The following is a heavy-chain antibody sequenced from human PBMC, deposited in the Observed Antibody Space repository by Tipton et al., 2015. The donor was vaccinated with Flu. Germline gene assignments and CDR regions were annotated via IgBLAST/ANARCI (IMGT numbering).Heavy chain of an antibody. CDR2: IYYSGST. CDR1: GGSISSSSYY. Sequence: TLSLTCTVSGGSISSSSYYWGWIRQPPGKGLEWIGSIYYSGSTYYNPSLKSRVTISVDTSKNQFSLKLSSVTAADTAVYYCARLHYYYYYMDVWGKGTTVTVSS. V-gene: IGHV4-39*07. CDR3: ARLHYYYYYMDV. J-gene: IGHJ6*03.